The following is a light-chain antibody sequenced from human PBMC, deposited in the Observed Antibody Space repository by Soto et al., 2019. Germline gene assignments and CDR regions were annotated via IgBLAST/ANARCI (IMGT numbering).Light chain of an antibody. V-gene: IGKV1-5*01. J-gene: IGKJ1*01. CDR1: QTISSW. Sequence: TQSPGTLSLSPGERVTITCRASQTISSWLAWYQQKPGKAPKLLIYDASSLESGVPSRFSGSGSGTEFTLTISSLQPDDFATYYCQQYNSYWTFGQGTKVDNK. CDR3: QQYNSYWT. CDR2: DAS.